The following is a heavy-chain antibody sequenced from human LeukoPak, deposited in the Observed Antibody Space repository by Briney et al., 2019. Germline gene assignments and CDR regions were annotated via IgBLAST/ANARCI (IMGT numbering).Heavy chain of an antibody. Sequence: GGSLRLSCAASGFTFSSYAMSWVRQAPGKGLEWVSAISGSGGSTYYADSVKGRFTISRDNSKNTLYLQMNSLRAEDTAVYYCARDRYSSGWYGDFDYWGQGTLVTVSS. V-gene: IGHV3-23*01. J-gene: IGHJ4*02. CDR3: ARDRYSSGWYGDFDY. D-gene: IGHD6-19*01. CDR1: GFTFSSYA. CDR2: ISGSGGST.